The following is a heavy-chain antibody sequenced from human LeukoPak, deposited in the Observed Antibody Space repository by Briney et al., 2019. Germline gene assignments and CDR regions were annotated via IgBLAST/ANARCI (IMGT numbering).Heavy chain of an antibody. CDR3: ARRGPGYQYGLDV. CDR1: GGSISSSNYY. D-gene: IGHD2-2*01. J-gene: IGHJ6*02. Sequence: SETLSLTCTVSGGSISSSNYYWGWIRQPPGRGLEWIGEINRSGITNYKSSLKSRVTISVDTSKNHFSLNLNSVTAADTAMYYCARRGPGYQYGLDVWGQGTTVTVSS. CDR2: INRSGIT. V-gene: IGHV4-39*02.